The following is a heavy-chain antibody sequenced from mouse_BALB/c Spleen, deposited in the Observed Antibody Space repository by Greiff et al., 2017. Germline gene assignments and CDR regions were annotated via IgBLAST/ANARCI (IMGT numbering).Heavy chain of an antibody. J-gene: IGHJ3*01. CDR2: IAPGSGST. CDR3: ARGDGYFFAY. V-gene: IGHV1S41*01. D-gene: IGHD2-3*01. CDR1: GYTFTSYW. Sequence: ELAKPGASVKMSCKASGYTFTSYWINWIKQRPGQGLEWIGRIAPGSGSTYYNEMFKGKATLTVDTSSSTAYIQLSSLSSEDSAVYFCARGDGYFFAYWGQGTLVTVSA.